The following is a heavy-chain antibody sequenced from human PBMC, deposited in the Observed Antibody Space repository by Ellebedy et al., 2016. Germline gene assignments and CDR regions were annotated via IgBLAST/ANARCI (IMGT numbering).Heavy chain of an antibody. D-gene: IGHD4-11*01. Sequence: GESLKISCAASGFSFNNYWMYWVRQAPGMGLEWVANINRDGSEKFYVDSVKGRFTISRDDAKNSLYLQVNSLRDEDTAVYYCARDVYTETRGWGYWGRGTLVTVSS. J-gene: IGHJ4*02. CDR2: INRDGSEK. V-gene: IGHV3-7*01. CDR3: ARDVYTETRGWGY. CDR1: GFSFNNYW.